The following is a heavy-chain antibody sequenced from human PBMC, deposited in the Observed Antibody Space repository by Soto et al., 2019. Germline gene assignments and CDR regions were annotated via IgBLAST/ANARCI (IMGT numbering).Heavy chain of an antibody. CDR3: ARHVRIWDV. CDR2: INSDGSST. CDR1: GFTLATYW. J-gene: IGHJ6*02. V-gene: IGHV3-74*01. D-gene: IGHD3-3*01. Sequence: GGSLRLSCAASGFTLATYWMHWVRQAPGKGLVWVSRINSDGSSTNYADSVKGRFTISRDNAKNTLYLQMNSLRAEDTAVYYCARHVRIWDVWGQGTTVTVSS.